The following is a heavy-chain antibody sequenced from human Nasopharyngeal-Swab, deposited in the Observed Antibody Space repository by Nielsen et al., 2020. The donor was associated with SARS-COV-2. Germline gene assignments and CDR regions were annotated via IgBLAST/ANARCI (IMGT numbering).Heavy chain of an antibody. V-gene: IGHV4-39*01. CDR3: ARHEGHEDYFDY. J-gene: IGHJ4*02. CDR2: IYYSGST. Sequence: WIRQPPGKGLEWIGSIYYSGSTYYNPSLKSRVTISVDTSKNHFSLKLSSVTAADTAVYYCARHEGHEDYFDYWGQGTLVTVSS.